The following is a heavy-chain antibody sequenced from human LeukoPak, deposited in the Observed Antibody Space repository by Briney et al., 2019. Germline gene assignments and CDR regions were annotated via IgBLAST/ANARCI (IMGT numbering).Heavy chain of an antibody. CDR1: GGSLTSGSYY. CDR3: ARGYAGYSSSWYYRGWYFDL. V-gene: IGHV4-61*01. Sequence: PSETLSLTCTVSGGSLTSGSYYWSWIRQPPGKGLEWIGFINYSGSTNYNPSLKSRVTISVDTSKNQFSLKLSSVTAADTAVYYCARGYAGYSSSWYYRGWYFDLWGRGTLVTVSS. D-gene: IGHD6-13*01. J-gene: IGHJ2*01. CDR2: INYSGST.